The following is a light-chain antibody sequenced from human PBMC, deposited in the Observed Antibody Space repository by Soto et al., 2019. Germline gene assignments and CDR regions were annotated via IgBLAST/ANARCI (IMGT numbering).Light chain of an antibody. Sequence: AIRMTQSPSSLSASTGDRVTITCRASQGISSYLAWYQQKPGKAPKLLIYAASTLRSGVPSRFSGSGSGTDFTLTISCLQSEDFATYYCQQYYSYPSFGQGTKVEIK. CDR1: QGISSY. J-gene: IGKJ1*01. V-gene: IGKV1-8*01. CDR3: QQYYSYPS. CDR2: AAS.